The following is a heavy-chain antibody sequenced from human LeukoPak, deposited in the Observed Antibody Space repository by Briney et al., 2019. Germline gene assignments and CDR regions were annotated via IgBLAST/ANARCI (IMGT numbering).Heavy chain of an antibody. J-gene: IGHJ6*02. Sequence: GGSLRLSCAASGFTFSSYAMSWVRQAPGKGLEWVSSISSSSSYIYYADSVKGRFTISRDNAKNSLYLQMNSLRAEDTAVYYCARSAGEAAGGYGMDVWGQGTTVTVSS. CDR3: ARSAGEAAGGYGMDV. CDR1: GFTFSSYA. CDR2: ISSSSSYI. D-gene: IGHD6-25*01. V-gene: IGHV3-21*01.